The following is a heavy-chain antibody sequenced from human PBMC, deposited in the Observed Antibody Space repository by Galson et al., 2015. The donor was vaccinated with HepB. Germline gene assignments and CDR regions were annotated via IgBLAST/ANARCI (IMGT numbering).Heavy chain of an antibody. CDR1: GFTFSSYS. D-gene: IGHD6-19*01. V-gene: IGHV3-48*01. CDR3: ARDQVAGTFFY. J-gene: IGHJ4*02. CDR2: ISSGSSTI. Sequence: SLRLSCAASGFTFSSYSMNWVRQAPGKGLEWVSYISSGSSTIYYADSVKGRFTISRDNAKNSLYLQMNSLRAEDTAVYYCARDQVAGTFFYWGQGTLVTVSS.